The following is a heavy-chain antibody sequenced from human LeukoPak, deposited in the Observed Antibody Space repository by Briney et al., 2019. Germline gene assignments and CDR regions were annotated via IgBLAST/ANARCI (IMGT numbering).Heavy chain of an antibody. CDR1: GFTFSSHG. J-gene: IGHJ4*02. CDR2: ISYDGRNS. V-gene: IGHV3-30*03. Sequence: GGSLRLSCAASGFTFSSHGMHWVRQAPGKGLEWVSIISYDGRNSDYADSVKGRFTISRDNSKNTLYLQVNSLRAEDTAVYYCARSGWLDYWGQGTLVTVSS. CDR3: ARSGWLDY. D-gene: IGHD6-19*01.